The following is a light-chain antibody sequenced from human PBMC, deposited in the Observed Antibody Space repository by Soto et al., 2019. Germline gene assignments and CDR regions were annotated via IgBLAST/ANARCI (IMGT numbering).Light chain of an antibody. Sequence: DIVMTQTPLSLHVTLGQPASISCRSSQSLVHTNGKTYLSWLHQRPCQPPRLLIYEISNRFFGVPDRFSGSGAGTEFTLKISRVEAEDVGVYYCMQARQSPTFGPGTKVDIE. CDR1: QSLVHTNGKTY. V-gene: IGKV2-24*01. J-gene: IGKJ3*01. CDR2: EIS. CDR3: MQARQSPT.